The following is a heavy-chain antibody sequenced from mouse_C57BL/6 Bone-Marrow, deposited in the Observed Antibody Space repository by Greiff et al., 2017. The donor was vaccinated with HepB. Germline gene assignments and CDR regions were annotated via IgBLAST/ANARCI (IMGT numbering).Heavy chain of an antibody. J-gene: IGHJ2*01. CDR2: ISSGGSYT. CDR3: ARQDPYYFDY. CDR1: GFTFSSYG. V-gene: IGHV5-6*01. Sequence: DVQLQESGGDLVKPGGSLKLSCAASGFTFSSYGMSWVRQTPDKRLEWVATISSGGSYTYYPDSVKGRFTISRDNAKNTLYLQMSSLKSEDTAMYYCARQDPYYFDYWGQGTTLTVSS.